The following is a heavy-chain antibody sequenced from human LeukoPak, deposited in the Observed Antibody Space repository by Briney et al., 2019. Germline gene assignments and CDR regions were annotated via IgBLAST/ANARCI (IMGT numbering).Heavy chain of an antibody. D-gene: IGHD1-20*01. V-gene: IGHV4-59*12. CDR1: GGSISSYY. CDR3: ARGRITGTSPFGY. CDR2: MYYSGST. Sequence: PSETLSLTCTVSGGSISSYYWSWIRQPPGKGLEWIGYMYYSGSTNYNPSLKSRVTISVDTSKKQFSLKLSSVTAADTAVYYCARGRITGTSPFGYWGQGTLVTVSS. J-gene: IGHJ4*02.